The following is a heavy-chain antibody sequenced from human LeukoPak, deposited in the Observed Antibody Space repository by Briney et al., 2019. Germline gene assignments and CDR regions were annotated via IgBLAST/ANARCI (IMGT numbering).Heavy chain of an antibody. CDR1: GFTFSDDW. CDR3: TRGHYGP. Sequence: GGSLRLSCAASGFTFSDDWMNWVRQAPGKGLEWVGHIKGKNSGGTTDYAAPVKGRFTISRDDSRSTLYLQMNSLKTEDTALYHCTRGHYGPWGQGTLVTVSP. CDR2: IKGKNSGGTT. D-gene: IGHD3-10*01. V-gene: IGHV3-15*01. J-gene: IGHJ5*02.